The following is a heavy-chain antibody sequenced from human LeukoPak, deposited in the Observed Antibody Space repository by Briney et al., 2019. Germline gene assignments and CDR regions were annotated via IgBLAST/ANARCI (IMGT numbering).Heavy chain of an antibody. J-gene: IGHJ5*02. V-gene: IGHV2-5*01. CDR3: ARRRSPSSGDWFDP. CDR1: GFSLSTRGVG. CDR2: VYWNDDK. D-gene: IGHD6-25*01. Sequence: SGPTLVNPTQTLTLTCTFSGFSLSTRGVGVGWFRQPPGGALEWLTLVYWNDDKYYSPSLRSRLTLAKDTSKNQVVLTMTNMDPVDTATFYCARRRSPSSGDWFDPWGQGTLVTVSS.